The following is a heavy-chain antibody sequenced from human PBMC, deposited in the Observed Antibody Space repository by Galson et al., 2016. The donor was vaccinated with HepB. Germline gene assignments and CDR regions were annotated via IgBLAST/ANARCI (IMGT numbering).Heavy chain of an antibody. J-gene: IGHJ3*02. CDR2: INPSGGSA. CDR1: GYTFTNYY. CDR3: AASHGGGYNYIYAFDI. Sequence: SVKVSCKASGYTFTNYYMHCVRQAPGQGLEWMGIINPSGGSASYAQKFQGRVTMTRDTSTRTVYMELSSLRSEDTAVYYCAASHGGGYNYIYAFDIWGQGTMVTVSS. V-gene: IGHV1-46*01. D-gene: IGHD5-24*01.